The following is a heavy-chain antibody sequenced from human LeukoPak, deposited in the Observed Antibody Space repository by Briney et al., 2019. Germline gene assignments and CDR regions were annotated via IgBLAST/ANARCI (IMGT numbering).Heavy chain of an antibody. CDR1: GGTFSSYA. CDR3: ARDRNDYYGSGSYLVPFDY. D-gene: IGHD3-10*01. Sequence: SVKVSCKASGGTFSSYAISWVRQAPGQGLEWMGRIIPILGIANYAQKFQGRVTITADKSTSTAYMELSSLRSEDTAVYYCARDRNDYYGSGSYLVPFDYWGQGTLSPSPQ. V-gene: IGHV1-69*04. J-gene: IGHJ4*02. CDR2: IIPILGIA.